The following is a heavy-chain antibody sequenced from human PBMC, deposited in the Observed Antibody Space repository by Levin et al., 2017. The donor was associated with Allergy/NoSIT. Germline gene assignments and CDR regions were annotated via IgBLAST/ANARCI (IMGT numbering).Heavy chain of an antibody. J-gene: IGHJ4*02. CDR2: VYSGGAT. CDR3: ASGVSDDYGDYLRY. V-gene: IGHV3-53*01. D-gene: IGHD4-17*01. Sequence: GGSLRLSCAASGFTVSTNYMNWVRQAPGKGLEWVSVVYSGGATYYADSVKGRFTISRDNSKNTLYLQMNSRRAEDTAVYYCASGVSDDYGDYLRYWGQGTLVTVSS. CDR1: GFTVSTNY.